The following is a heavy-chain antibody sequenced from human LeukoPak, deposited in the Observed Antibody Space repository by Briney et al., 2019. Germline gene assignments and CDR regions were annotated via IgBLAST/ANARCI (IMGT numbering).Heavy chain of an antibody. CDR2: MNPNSGNT. D-gene: IGHD2-2*02. CDR1: GYTFTSYD. Sequence: GASVKVSCKASGYTFTSYDINWVRQATGQGLEWMGWMNPNSGNTGYAQKFQGRVTITRNTSISTAYMVLSSLRSEDTAVYYCARGGYCSSTSCYTGDWFDPWGQGTLVTVSS. J-gene: IGHJ5*02. CDR3: ARGGYCSSTSCYTGDWFDP. V-gene: IGHV1-8*03.